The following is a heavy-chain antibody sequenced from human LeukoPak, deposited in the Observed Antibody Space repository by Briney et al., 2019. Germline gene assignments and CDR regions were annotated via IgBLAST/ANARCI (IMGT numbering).Heavy chain of an antibody. CDR2: VSKDGNTK. D-gene: IGHD3-10*01. V-gene: IGHV3-30*04. Sequence: PGGSLRLSCVASGFTFSTYAIHWVHQAPGKGLEWVAVVSKDGNTKYYADSVKGRFTISRDNSKNTLYLQMNSLRAEDTSVYYCARGIQPPKYYGSGSDTFDIWGQGTMVTVSS. J-gene: IGHJ3*02. CDR3: ARGIQPPKYYGSGSDTFDI. CDR1: GFTFSTYA.